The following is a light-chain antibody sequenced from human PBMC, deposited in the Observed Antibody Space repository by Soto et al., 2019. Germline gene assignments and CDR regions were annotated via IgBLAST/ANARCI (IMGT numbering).Light chain of an antibody. Sequence: EIVMTHSPATLSVSPGERATLSCRASQSVRSNLAWYQQKPGQAPRLLIFAASTRATVIPARFRGSGSGTEFTLTISDLQSEDFAVYYCQQYSNWPRTFGQGTKWIS. CDR3: QQYSNWPRT. J-gene: IGKJ1*01. V-gene: IGKV3-15*01. CDR2: AAS. CDR1: QSVRSN.